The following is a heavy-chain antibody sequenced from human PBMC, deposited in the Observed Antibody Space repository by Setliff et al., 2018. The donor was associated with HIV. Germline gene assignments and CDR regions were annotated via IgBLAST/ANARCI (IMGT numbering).Heavy chain of an antibody. CDR3: TRLGSGWSDSYYYAMDI. Sequence: ASVKVSCKASGYTFTTYGISWVRQAPGHGLEWMGWISPNFGHTKYAQKFLDRVTMTIDTATSRAYMELRSLRSDNTAVYFCTRLGSGWSDSYYYAMDIWGQGTTVTVSS. CDR2: ISPNFGHT. V-gene: IGHV1-18*04. CDR1: GYTFTTYG. J-gene: IGHJ6*02. D-gene: IGHD6-19*01.